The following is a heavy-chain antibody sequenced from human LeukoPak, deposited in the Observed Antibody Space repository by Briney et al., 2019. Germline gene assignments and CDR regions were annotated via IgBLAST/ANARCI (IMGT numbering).Heavy chain of an antibody. D-gene: IGHD2-21*01. CDR2: MNPNSGNT. J-gene: IGHJ6*03. Sequence: GASVKVSCEASGYTFTSYDINWVRQATGQGLEWMGWMNPNSGNTGYAQKFQGRVTMTRNTSISTAYMELSSLRSEDTAVYYCARDCGGTIGGTKAYYYMDVWGKGTTVTVSS. CDR1: GYTFTSYD. V-gene: IGHV1-8*01. CDR3: ARDCGGTIGGTKAYYYMDV.